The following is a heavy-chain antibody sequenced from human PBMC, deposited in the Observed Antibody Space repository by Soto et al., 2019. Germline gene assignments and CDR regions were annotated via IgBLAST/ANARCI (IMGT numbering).Heavy chain of an antibody. Sequence: QVQLVQSGAEVKKPGASVKVSCKASGYTFTSYGISWVRQAPGQGLEWMGWISAYNGTTNYAQKLQGRVTMTTDTSTSKAYMDLRSLRSDDTDVYYCARDAPQTLDAFDSWGQGTIVTVSS. CDR2: ISAYNGTT. J-gene: IGHJ3*02. V-gene: IGHV1-18*01. CDR1: GYTFTSYG. CDR3: ARDAPQTLDAFDS.